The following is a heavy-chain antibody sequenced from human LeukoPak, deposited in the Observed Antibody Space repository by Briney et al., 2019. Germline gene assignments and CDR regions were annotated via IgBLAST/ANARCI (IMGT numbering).Heavy chain of an antibody. CDR2: IGGNGGGT. Sequence: GGSLRLSCAASGFTFSSFPMSWVRQAPGTGLEWVSIIGGNGGGTYYADSVKGRFTISRDNSKNTLYLQMNSLRAEDTAVYYCAVSNIAAAPAHLDYWGQGTLVTVSS. D-gene: IGHD6-13*01. CDR3: AVSNIAAAPAHLDY. CDR1: GFTFSSFP. J-gene: IGHJ4*02. V-gene: IGHV3-23*01.